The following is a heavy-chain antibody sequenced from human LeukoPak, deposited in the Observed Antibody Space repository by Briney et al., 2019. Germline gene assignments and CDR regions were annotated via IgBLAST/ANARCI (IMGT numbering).Heavy chain of an antibody. J-gene: IGHJ6*02. CDR1: EDTFTRHY. Sequence: ASVKVSCKASEDTFTRHYIHWVRQAPGQGLEWIGLINPHDNSIDYTQKLRGRVTVTRDRSTSTVYMELNSLRSDDTAVYYCARRGMDVWGQGTTVTVSS. CDR3: ARRGMDV. CDR2: INPHDNSI. V-gene: IGHV1-46*04.